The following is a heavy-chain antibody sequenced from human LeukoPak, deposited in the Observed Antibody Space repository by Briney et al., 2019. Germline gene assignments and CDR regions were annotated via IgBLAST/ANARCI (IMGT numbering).Heavy chain of an antibody. D-gene: IGHD1-26*01. CDR1: GFTFSSYA. J-gene: IGHJ4*02. CDR3: AKDMGGGGTYYLDY. V-gene: IGHV3-23*01. CDR2: INNSGGRT. Sequence: GGSLRLSCAASGFTFSSYAMAWVRQAPGKGLGWVSGINNSGGRTYYADSVKGRFTISRDNSKNTLYLQMNSLRVEDTAIYYCAKDMGGGGTYYLDYWGQGTLVTVSS.